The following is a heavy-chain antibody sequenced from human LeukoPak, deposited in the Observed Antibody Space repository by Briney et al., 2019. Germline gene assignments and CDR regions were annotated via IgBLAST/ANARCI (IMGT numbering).Heavy chain of an antibody. CDR2: INPNSGGT. J-gene: IGHJ5*02. Sequence: ASVKVSCKASGYTFTAYYMHWVRQAPGQGLGWMGWINPNSGGTNYAQKFQGRVAMTRDTSISTAYMELSRLRSDDTAVYYCARTLIAPAATEFDPWGQGTLVTVSS. CDR3: ARTLIAPAATEFDP. CDR1: GYTFTAYY. V-gene: IGHV1-2*02. D-gene: IGHD6-13*01.